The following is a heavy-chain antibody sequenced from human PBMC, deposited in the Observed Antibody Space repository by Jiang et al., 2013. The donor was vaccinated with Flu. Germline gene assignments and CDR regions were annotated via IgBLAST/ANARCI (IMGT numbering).Heavy chain of an antibody. CDR1: GGSISSGGYY. V-gene: IGHV4-31*03. CDR2: IYYSGST. Sequence: GLVKPSQTLSLTCTVSGGSISSGGYYWSWIRQHPGKGLEWIGYIYYSGSTYYNPSLKSRVTISVDTSKNQFSLKLSSVTAADTAVYYCARVRVRGVMLDYWGQGTLVTVSS. CDR3: ARVRVRGVMLDY. D-gene: IGHD3-10*01. J-gene: IGHJ4*02.